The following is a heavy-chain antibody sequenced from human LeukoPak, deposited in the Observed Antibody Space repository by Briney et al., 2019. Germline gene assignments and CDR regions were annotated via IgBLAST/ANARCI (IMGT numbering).Heavy chain of an antibody. D-gene: IGHD3-16*01. V-gene: IGHV1-69*05. Sequence: SVKVSCKASGGTFSSYAISLVRQAPGQGLEWMGGIIPIFGTANYAQKFQGRVTITTDESTSTAYMELSSLRSEDTAVYYCARETPMITFGGVFDYWGQGTLVTVSS. CDR1: GGTFSSYA. CDR3: ARETPMITFGGVFDY. CDR2: IIPIFGTA. J-gene: IGHJ4*02.